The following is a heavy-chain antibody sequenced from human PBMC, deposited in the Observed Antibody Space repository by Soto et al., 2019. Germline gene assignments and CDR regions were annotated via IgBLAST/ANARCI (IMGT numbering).Heavy chain of an antibody. CDR2: IGSVGGDT. J-gene: IGHJ4*01. V-gene: IGHV3-23*01. CDR3: AKGTSSEFLLSFDD. D-gene: IGHD3-10*01. CDR1: GFTFYSYA. Sequence: PGGSLRLSCAASGFTFYSYAMSWVRQAPGKGLEWVSTIGSVGGDTYYADSVKGRFTISRDNSRNTLFLQMDSLRADDTAVYFCAKGTSSEFLLSFDDWGHGTLVTVSS.